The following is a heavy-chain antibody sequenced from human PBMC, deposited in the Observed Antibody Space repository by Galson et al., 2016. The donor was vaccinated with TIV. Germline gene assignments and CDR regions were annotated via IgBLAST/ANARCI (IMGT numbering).Heavy chain of an antibody. CDR3: ARGELATTKILFDY. V-gene: IGHV3-23*01. Sequence: SLRLSCAASGVSFSIHGMSWVRQAPGKGLEWVATISYTGTETYYPDSVKGRFTISRDNSKNTLYLQMNSLRAEDTAMYYCARGELATTKILFDYWGQGTLVTVSS. CDR1: GVSFSIHG. D-gene: IGHD1-1*01. J-gene: IGHJ4*02. CDR2: ISYTGTET.